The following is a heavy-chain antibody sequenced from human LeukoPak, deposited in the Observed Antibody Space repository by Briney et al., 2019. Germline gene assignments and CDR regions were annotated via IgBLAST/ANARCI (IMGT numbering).Heavy chain of an antibody. V-gene: IGHV4-31*03. CDR1: GGSISSGGYY. Sequence: SETLSLTCTVSGGSISSGGYYWSWIRQHPGKGLEWIGYIYYSGSTYYNPSLKSRVTISVDTSKNQFSLKLSSVTAADTAVYYCATHTIFGVVTYAFHIWGRGTLVTVSS. CDR3: ATHTIFGVVTYAFHI. J-gene: IGHJ3*02. D-gene: IGHD3-3*01. CDR2: IYYSGST.